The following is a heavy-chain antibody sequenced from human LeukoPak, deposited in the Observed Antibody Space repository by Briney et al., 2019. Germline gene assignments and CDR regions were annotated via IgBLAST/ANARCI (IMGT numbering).Heavy chain of an antibody. J-gene: IGHJ4*02. D-gene: IGHD4-17*01. CDR1: GGSISSASYY. CDR3: AREREGPYGYLDY. CDR2: IYISGNT. V-gene: IGHV4-61*02. Sequence: SQTLSLTCTVSGGSISSASYYWSWIRQPAGKGLEWIGRIYISGNTNYNPSLKSRVTISVDTSKNQFSLRLSSVTAADTAVYYCAREREGPYGYLDYWGQGTLVTVSS.